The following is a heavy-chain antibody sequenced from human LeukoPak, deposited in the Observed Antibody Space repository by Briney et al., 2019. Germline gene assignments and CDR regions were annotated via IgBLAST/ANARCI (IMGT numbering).Heavy chain of an antibody. CDR3: ARGRTVVTTGAWFDP. CDR2: INPNSGGT. J-gene: IGHJ5*02. V-gene: IGHV1-2*02. Sequence: ASVKVSCKASGYTFTGYYMHWVRQAPGQGLEWMGWINPNSGGTNYAQKFQGRVTMTRDTSVSTAYMELSRLRSDDTAVYYCARGRTVVTTGAWFDPWGQGTLVTVFS. D-gene: IGHD4-23*01. CDR1: GYTFTGYY.